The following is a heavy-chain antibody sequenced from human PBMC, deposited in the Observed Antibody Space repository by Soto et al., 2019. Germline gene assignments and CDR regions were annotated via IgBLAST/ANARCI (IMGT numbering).Heavy chain of an antibody. J-gene: IGHJ4*02. CDR1: GFTFSSYG. CDR2: ISYDGSNK. V-gene: IGHV3-30*03. D-gene: IGHD3-3*01. Sequence: GGSLRLSCAASGFTFSSYGMHWVRQAPGKGLEWVAVISYDGSNKYYADSVKGRFTISRDNSKNTLYLQMNSLRAEDTAVYYCERSGLEWLGFDYWGQGTLVTVSS. CDR3: ERSGLEWLGFDY.